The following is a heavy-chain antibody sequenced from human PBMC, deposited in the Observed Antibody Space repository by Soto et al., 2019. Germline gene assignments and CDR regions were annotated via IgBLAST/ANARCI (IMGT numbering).Heavy chain of an antibody. V-gene: IGHV3-23*01. J-gene: IGHJ4*02. CDR1: GFTFSSYA. D-gene: IGHD6-25*01. Sequence: EVQLLESGGGLVQPGGSLRLSCAASGFTFSSYAMSWVRQDPGKGLEWVSAISGPGGTTSYADSVKGRFTISRDNSRNTLHLQMNSLRAEDTAIYYCAKFFVETGGSSGWPWSFHFWGQGTLVTVSS. CDR3: AKFFVETGGSSGWPWSFHF. CDR2: ISGPGGTT.